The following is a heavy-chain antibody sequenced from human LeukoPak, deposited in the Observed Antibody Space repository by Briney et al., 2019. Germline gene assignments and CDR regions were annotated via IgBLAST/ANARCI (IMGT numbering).Heavy chain of an antibody. J-gene: IGHJ3*02. V-gene: IGHV4-61*02. Sequence: SETLSLTCTVSGGSISSGSYYWSWIRQPAGKGLEWIGRIYTSGSTNYNPSLKSRVTISVDTSKNQFSLKLSSVTAADTAVYYCARGYYDSSGYYPPRDAFDIWGQGTMVTVSS. CDR1: GGSISSGSYY. CDR2: IYTSGST. CDR3: ARGYYDSSGYYPPRDAFDI. D-gene: IGHD3-22*01.